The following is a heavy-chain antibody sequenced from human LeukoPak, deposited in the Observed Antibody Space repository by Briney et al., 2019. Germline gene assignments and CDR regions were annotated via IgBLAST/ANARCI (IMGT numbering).Heavy chain of an antibody. Sequence: GGSLRLSCAASGFTFSSYAMSWVRQAPGKGLEWVSAISGSGGSTYYADSVKGRFTISRDNSKNTLYLQMNSLRAEDTAVYYCAKGKDYYGSGSYYNAYGMDAWGKGTTVTVSS. J-gene: IGHJ6*04. CDR1: GFTFSSYA. CDR2: ISGSGGST. V-gene: IGHV3-23*01. D-gene: IGHD3-10*01. CDR3: AKGKDYYGSGSYYNAYGMDA.